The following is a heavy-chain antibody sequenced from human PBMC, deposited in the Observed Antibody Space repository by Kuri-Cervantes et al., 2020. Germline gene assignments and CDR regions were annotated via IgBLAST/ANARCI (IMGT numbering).Heavy chain of an antibody. V-gene: IGHV1-2*02. D-gene: IGHD3-3*01. CDR3: ARGSDYYDFWSGYYTGPDDY. Sequence: ASVKVSCMASGYTFTGYYMHWVRQAPGQGLEWMGWINPNSGGTNYAQKFQGRVTMTRDTSISTAYMELSRLRSDDTAVYYCARGSDYYDFWSGYYTGPDDYWGQGTLVTVSS. CDR1: GYTFTGYY. CDR2: INPNSGGT. J-gene: IGHJ4*02.